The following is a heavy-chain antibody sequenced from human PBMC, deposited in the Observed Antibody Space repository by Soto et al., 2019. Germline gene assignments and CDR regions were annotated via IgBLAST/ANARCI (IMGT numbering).Heavy chain of an antibody. CDR1: GFSLSTSGVG. CDR3: AHKHSSSWFFHY. V-gene: IGHV2-5*02. D-gene: IGHD6-13*01. J-gene: IGHJ4*02. Sequence: QITLKESGPALVKPTQTLTLTCTFSGFSLSTSGVGVVWIRQPPGKALEWLAVIYWDDDKRYTPFLKSRLTITQDTAQNPVVLPLTNVDPVDTATYYCAHKHSSSWFFHYWGLGTLVTVSS. CDR2: IYWDDDK.